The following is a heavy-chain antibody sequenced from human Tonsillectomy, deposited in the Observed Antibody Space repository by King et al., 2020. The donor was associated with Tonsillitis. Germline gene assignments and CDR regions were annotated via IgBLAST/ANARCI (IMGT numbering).Heavy chain of an antibody. CDR2: IYYSGIT. D-gene: IGHD6-13*01. CDR1: GDSISSGGYY. V-gene: IGHV4-31*03. J-gene: IGHJ5*02. Sequence: VQLQESGPGLVKTSQTLSLTCTVSGDSISSGGYYWSWIRQHPGKGLEWIGHIYYSGITYYNPSLKSRLTISVDTSKNQFSLKLSSVTAADTAVYYCARDSVSWYFDPWGQGTLVTVSS. CDR3: ARDSVSWYFDP.